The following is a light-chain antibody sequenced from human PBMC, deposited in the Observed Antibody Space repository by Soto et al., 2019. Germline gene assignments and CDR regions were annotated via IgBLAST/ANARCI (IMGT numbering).Light chain of an antibody. Sequence: QSVLTQPASVSGSPGQSIIVSCTGTSSDVDTYKYVSWYQQHPGKAPKLMIYEVSHRPSGVPDRFSGSKSGNTASLTISGLQAEDEADYYCCSYAGSTTRVLFGGGTKVTVL. V-gene: IGLV2-14*01. CDR1: SSDVDTYKY. J-gene: IGLJ2*01. CDR2: EVS. CDR3: CSYAGSTTRVL.